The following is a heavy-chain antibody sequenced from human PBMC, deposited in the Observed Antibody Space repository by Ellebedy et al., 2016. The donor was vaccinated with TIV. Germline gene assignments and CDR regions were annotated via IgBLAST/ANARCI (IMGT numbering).Heavy chain of an antibody. Sequence: SETLSLTCSVSGGSISGYYWAWIRQPPGKGLEWIGWIYSSGTTYYNPSLKSRVTISVDTSKNQFSLKLSSVTAADTAVYYCARLSHQIPDWGQGILVTVSS. CDR1: GGSISGYY. V-gene: IGHV4-4*08. CDR3: ARLSHQIPD. J-gene: IGHJ4*02. CDR2: IYSSGTT.